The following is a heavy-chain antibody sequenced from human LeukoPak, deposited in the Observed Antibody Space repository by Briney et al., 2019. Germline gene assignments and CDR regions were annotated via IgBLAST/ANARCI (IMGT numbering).Heavy chain of an antibody. V-gene: IGHV4-59*08. Sequence: PAATLSLTCPVAGGSISRYYWSWIQQPAGKGLGWSGYIYYSGSTNNNTSLKSRVTISVDTSKNQFSLKLNAVTAADTAMYYCARSPKFLSQRSYFDYWGQGNLVTVSS. CDR3: ARSPKFLSQRSYFDY. CDR2: IYYSGST. CDR1: GGSISRYY. D-gene: IGHD3-10*01. J-gene: IGHJ4*02.